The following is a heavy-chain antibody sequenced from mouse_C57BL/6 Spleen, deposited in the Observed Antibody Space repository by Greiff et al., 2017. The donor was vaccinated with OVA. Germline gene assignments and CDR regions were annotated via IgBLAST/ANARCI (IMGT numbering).Heavy chain of an antibody. Sequence: EVKLVESEGGLVQPGSSMKLSCTASGFTFSDYYMAWVRQVPEKGLEWVANINYDGSSTYYLDSLKSRFIISRDNAKNILYLQMSSLKSEDTATYYCARFRSPWYFDVWGTGTTVTVSS. D-gene: IGHD1-1*01. CDR1: GFTFSDYY. CDR3: ARFRSPWYFDV. J-gene: IGHJ1*03. CDR2: INYDGSST. V-gene: IGHV5-16*01.